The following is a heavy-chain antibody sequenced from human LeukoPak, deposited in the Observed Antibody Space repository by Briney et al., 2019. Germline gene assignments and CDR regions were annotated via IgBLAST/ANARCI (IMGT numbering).Heavy chain of an antibody. V-gene: IGHV1-2*02. D-gene: IGHD6-13*01. CDR1: GYTFTGYY. Sequence: RASVKVSCKASGYTFTGYYMHWVRQAPGQGLEWMGWINPNSGGTNYAQKFQGRVTMTRDTSISTAYMELSRLRSDDTAVYYCAREGEQQLRPYGDAFDIWGQGTMVTVSS. CDR2: INPNSGGT. CDR3: AREGEQQLRPYGDAFDI. J-gene: IGHJ3*02.